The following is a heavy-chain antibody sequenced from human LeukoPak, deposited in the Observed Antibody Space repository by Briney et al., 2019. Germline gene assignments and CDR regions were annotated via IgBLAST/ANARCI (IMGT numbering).Heavy chain of an antibody. CDR2: IYPGDSDT. Sequence: GESLKISCKGSGYSFANYWIGWVRQMPGKGLEWLGIIYPGDSDTRYSPSFQGQVTVSVDKSISTTYLQWNSLKASDTALYYCARQLDDGDPEDPFDFWGQGTMVTVSS. D-gene: IGHD4/OR15-4a*01. J-gene: IGHJ3*01. V-gene: IGHV5-51*01. CDR3: ARQLDDGDPEDPFDF. CDR1: GYSFANYW.